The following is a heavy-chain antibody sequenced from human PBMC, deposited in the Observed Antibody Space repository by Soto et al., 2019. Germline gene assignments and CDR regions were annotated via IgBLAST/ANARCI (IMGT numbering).Heavy chain of an antibody. Sequence: QVQLQQWGAGLLKPSETLSLTCAVYGGSFSGYYWSWIRQPPGKGLEWIGEINHSGSTNYNPSLKSRVTISVDTSKNQFSLKLSSVTAADTAVYYCARGGRGYFDWSPSDYWGQGTLVTVSS. CDR2: INHSGST. CDR3: ARGGRGYFDWSPSDY. J-gene: IGHJ4*02. CDR1: GGSFSGYY. D-gene: IGHD3-9*01. V-gene: IGHV4-34*01.